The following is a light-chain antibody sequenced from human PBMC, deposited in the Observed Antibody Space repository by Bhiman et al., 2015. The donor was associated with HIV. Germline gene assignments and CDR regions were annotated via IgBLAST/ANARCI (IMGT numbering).Light chain of an antibody. CDR3: ATWDDSLSVWV. Sequence: QSVLTQPPSVSAAPGQKVTISCSGSSSNIGNNFVSWYQQLPGTAPKLLIYENNKRPSGIPDRFSGSRSGTSATLAIGGLRSEDEADYYCATWDDSLSVWVFGGGTKVTVL. CDR2: ENN. J-gene: IGLJ3*02. V-gene: IGLV1-51*02. CDR1: SSNIGNNF.